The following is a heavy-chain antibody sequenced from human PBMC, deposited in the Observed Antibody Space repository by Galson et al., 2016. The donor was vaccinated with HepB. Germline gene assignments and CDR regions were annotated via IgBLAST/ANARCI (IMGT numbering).Heavy chain of an antibody. D-gene: IGHD3-9*01. CDR2: IHYSGST. CDR1: GDSIKSVSYY. V-gene: IGHV4-39*02. CDR3: ASRLILSTVDISTGPTYS. J-gene: IGHJ4*02. Sequence: ETLSLTCNVSGDSIKSVSYYWDWIRQTPGKGLEWIGSIHYSGSTHYNPSLKSRVSISVDTSKNHFSLKLSSVAAADTAVYYCASRLILSTVDISTGPTYSWGRGTLVTVSS.